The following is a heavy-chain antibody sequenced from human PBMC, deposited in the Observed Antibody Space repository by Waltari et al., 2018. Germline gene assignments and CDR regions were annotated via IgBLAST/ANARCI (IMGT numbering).Heavy chain of an antibody. D-gene: IGHD1-26*01. J-gene: IGHJ3*02. CDR3: ARDGKAAFDI. Sequence: EVQLVESGGGLVQPGGSLRLSCAASGFTFSSYGMSWVRQAPGKGLEWVANMKEDGSEIYYVDSVKGRFTISRDNAKNSLYLQMNSLRAEDTAVYYCARDGKAAFDIWGQGTMVTVSS. CDR2: MKEDGSEI. V-gene: IGHV3-7*04. CDR1: GFTFSSYG.